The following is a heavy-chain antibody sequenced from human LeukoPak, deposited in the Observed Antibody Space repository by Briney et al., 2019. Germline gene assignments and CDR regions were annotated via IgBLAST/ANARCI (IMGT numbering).Heavy chain of an antibody. D-gene: IGHD3-22*01. CDR3: GRSPFTMIAVPRV. J-gene: IGHJ4*02. CDR2: IYYSGST. CDR1: GGSISSNSYY. V-gene: IGHV4-39*07. Sequence: PSETLSLTCTVSGGSISSNSYYWGWIRQPPGKGLEWIASIYYSGSTYYNPSLKSRVTISVDTSKNQFSLKLSSVTAADTAVYYCGRSPFTMIAVPRVWGQGTLVTVSS.